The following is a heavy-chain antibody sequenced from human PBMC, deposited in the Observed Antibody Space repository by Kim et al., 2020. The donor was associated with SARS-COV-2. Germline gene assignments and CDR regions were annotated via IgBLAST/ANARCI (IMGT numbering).Heavy chain of an antibody. CDR1: GFTFSSYG. CDR3: AKDGPVGAIRSGGMDV. CDR2: ISYDGSNK. D-gene: IGHD1-26*01. J-gene: IGHJ6*02. V-gene: IGHV3-30*18. Sequence: GGSLRLSCAASGFTFSSYGMHWVRQAPGKGLEWVAVISYDGSNKYYADSVKGRFTISRDNSKNTLYLQMNSLRAEDTAVYYCAKDGPVGAIRSGGMDVWGQGTTVTVSS.